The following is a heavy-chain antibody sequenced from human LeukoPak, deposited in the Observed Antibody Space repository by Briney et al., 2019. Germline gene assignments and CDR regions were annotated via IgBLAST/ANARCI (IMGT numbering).Heavy chain of an antibody. D-gene: IGHD5-12*01. Sequence: ASVTVSCKASGYTFTGYYMHWVRQAPGQGLEWMGWINPNSGGTNYAQKFQGRVTMTRDTSISTAYMELSRLRSDDTAVYYCASPYSGYDRYYYYGMDVWGQGTLVTVSS. V-gene: IGHV1-2*02. CDR3: ASPYSGYDRYYYYGMDV. CDR1: GYTFTGYY. J-gene: IGHJ6*02. CDR2: INPNSGGT.